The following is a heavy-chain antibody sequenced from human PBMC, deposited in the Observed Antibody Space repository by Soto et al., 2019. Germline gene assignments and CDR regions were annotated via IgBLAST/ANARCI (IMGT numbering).Heavy chain of an antibody. D-gene: IGHD2-15*01. J-gene: IGHJ4*02. CDR1: GGSISSYY. CDR3: ARHRPGSGGSCYDY. CDR2: INHSGST. Sequence: SETLSLTCTVSGGSISSYYWSWIRQPPGKGLEWIGEINHSGSTNYNPSLKSRVTISVDTSKNQFSLKLSSVTAADTAVYYCARHRPGSGGSCYDYWGQGTLVTVSS. V-gene: IGHV4-34*01.